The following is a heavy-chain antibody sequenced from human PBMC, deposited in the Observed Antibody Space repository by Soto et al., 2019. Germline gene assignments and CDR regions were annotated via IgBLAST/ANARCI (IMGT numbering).Heavy chain of an antibody. CDR3: ARHLIWVSGLNY. D-gene: IGHD3-16*01. V-gene: IGHV4-39*01. CDR1: GFSINNSNYY. J-gene: IGHJ4*02. CDR2: IYYSGST. Sequence: ETLSLTCTVSGFSINNSNYYWGWVRQPPGQGLEWIGGIYYSGSTYYSSSLKSRVTMSVNTSSNQFSLKLTSVTAADTAIYYCARHLIWVSGLNYWGQGTLVTVSS.